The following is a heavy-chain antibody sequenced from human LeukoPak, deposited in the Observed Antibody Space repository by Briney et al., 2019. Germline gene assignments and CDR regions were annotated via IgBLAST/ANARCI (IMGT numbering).Heavy chain of an antibody. V-gene: IGHV4-34*01. CDR3: AAWDPRADQLLPRPYYYYGMDV. Sequence: SETLSLTCAVYGGSFSGYYWSWIRQPPGKGLEWIGEINHSGSANYNPSLKSRVTISVDTAKNQFSLKLSSVTAADTTVYYCAAWDPRADQLLPRPYYYYGMDVWGQGTTVTVS. CDR1: GGSFSGYY. J-gene: IGHJ6*02. D-gene: IGHD2-2*01. CDR2: INHSGSA.